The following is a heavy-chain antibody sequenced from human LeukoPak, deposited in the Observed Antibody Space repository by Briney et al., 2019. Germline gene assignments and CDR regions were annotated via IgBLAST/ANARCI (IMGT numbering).Heavy chain of an antibody. Sequence: GGSLRLSCAASGFTFSSYWMHWVRQAPGKGLVWVSRINSDGSSTSYADSVKGRFTISRDNAKNTLYLQVNSLRAEDTAVYYCASFGRYNWFDPWGQGTLVTVSS. D-gene: IGHD3-10*01. CDR3: ASFGRYNWFDP. J-gene: IGHJ5*02. V-gene: IGHV3-74*01. CDR1: GFTFSSYW. CDR2: INSDGSST.